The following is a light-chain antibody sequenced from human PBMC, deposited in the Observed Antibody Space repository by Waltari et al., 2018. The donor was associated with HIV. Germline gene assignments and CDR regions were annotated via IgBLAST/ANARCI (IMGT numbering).Light chain of an antibody. CDR2: YDN. CDR3: AAWYDSLNGYV. Sequence: SVLTQPPSVSDAPRPRVTISCSGCNSNIVHNAVTWYQHLPGKAPQLLIYYDNLLPSGVSDRCSGSKSGTSASLAISGLQSEDEADYYCAAWYDSLNGYVFGTGTKVTVL. V-gene: IGLV1-36*01. CDR1: NSNIVHNA. J-gene: IGLJ1*01.